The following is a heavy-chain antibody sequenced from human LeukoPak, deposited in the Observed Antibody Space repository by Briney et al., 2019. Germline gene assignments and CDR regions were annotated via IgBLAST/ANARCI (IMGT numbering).Heavy chain of an antibody. Sequence: ASVKVSCKASGYTFTSYGISWVRQAPGQGLEWMGWISAYNGNTNYAQKLQGRVTMTTDTSTSTAYMELRSLRSDDTAVYYCAREGHDIVVVPAAKGGYYYYYYMDVWGKGTTVTVSS. V-gene: IGHV1-18*01. D-gene: IGHD2-2*01. CDR1: GYTFTSYG. CDR3: AREGHDIVVVPAAKGGYYYYYYMDV. J-gene: IGHJ6*03. CDR2: ISAYNGNT.